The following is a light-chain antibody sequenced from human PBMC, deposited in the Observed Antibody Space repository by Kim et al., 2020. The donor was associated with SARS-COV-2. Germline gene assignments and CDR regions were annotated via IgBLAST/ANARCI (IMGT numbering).Light chain of an antibody. CDR1: QALNNTF. CDR3: QQYATFPIS. V-gene: IGKV3-20*01. J-gene: IGKJ3*01. Sequence: PGERATLSCRASQALNNTFLAWYQQRPGQAPRLLIYVTSTRYPDIPDRFTGGGSGADFTLTVARLEPEDFAVYYCQQYATFPISFGPGTKVDIK. CDR2: VTS.